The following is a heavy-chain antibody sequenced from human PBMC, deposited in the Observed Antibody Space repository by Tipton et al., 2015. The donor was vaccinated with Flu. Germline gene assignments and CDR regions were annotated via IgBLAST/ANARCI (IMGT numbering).Heavy chain of an antibody. V-gene: IGHV1-46*01. CDR1: GYTFTSYY. J-gene: IGHJ3*02. D-gene: IGHD3-9*01. Sequence: QVQLVQSGAEVKKPGASAKVSCKASGYTFTSYYMHWVRQAPGQGLEWMGIINPSGGSTSYAQKFQGRVTMTRDTSTSTVYMELSSLRSEDTAVYYCARDEGRYFDWPTRNAFDIWGQGTMVTVSS. CDR2: INPSGGST. CDR3: ARDEGRYFDWPTRNAFDI.